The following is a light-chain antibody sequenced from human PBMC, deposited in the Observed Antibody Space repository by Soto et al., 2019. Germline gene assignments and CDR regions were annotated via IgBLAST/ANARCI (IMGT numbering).Light chain of an antibody. V-gene: IGKV3-20*01. CDR3: QQYGSSRT. J-gene: IGKJ1*01. Sequence: EIVMTQSPATLSVSPGERATLSCRASQSVRSSYLAWYQQKPGQAPRLLIYGASSRATGIPDRFSGSGSGTDFTLTISRLEPEDFAVYYCQQYGSSRTFGQGTKVDIK. CDR1: QSVRSSY. CDR2: GAS.